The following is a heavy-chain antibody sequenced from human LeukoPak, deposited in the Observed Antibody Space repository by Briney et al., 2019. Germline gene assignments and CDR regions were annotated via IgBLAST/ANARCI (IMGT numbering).Heavy chain of an antibody. Sequence: ASVKVSCKSSGYTFTNYVINWVRQASGQGLDWMGWMNPNSGNTGYAQKFQGRVTMTRNTSISTAYMEVSSLSSEDTAVYYCARGQGCVSTSGTYHFDYWGQGTLVTVSS. CDR2: MNPNSGNT. J-gene: IGHJ4*02. D-gene: IGHD2-2*01. CDR1: GYTFTNYV. V-gene: IGHV1-8*01. CDR3: ARGQGCVSTSGTYHFDY.